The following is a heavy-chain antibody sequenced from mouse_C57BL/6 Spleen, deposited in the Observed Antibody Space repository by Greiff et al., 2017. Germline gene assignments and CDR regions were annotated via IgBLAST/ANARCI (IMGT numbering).Heavy chain of an antibody. D-gene: IGHD2-1*01. CDR1: GYTFTDYN. Sequence: VQLQQSGPELVKPGASVKIPCKASGYTFTDYNMDWVKQSHGKSLEWIGDINPNNGGTIYNQKFKGKATLTVDKSSSTAYMELRSLTSEDTAVYYCARSPYGNYVDYAMDYWGQGTSVTVSS. CDR3: ARSPYGNYVDYAMDY. V-gene: IGHV1-18*01. CDR2: INPNNGGT. J-gene: IGHJ4*01.